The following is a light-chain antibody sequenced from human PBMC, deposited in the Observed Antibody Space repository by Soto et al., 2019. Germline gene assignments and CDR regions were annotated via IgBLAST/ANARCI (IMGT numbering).Light chain of an antibody. J-gene: IGKJ5*01. CDR1: QSISSY. CDR2: AAS. CDR3: QQSYSTIT. V-gene: IGKV1-39*01. Sequence: DIQMTQSPSSLSASVGDRVTITCRASQSISSYLNWYQQKPGKAPKLLIYAASSLQSGVPSRFSGSGSGTDFTITISSLQPEDFATYDCQQSYSTITFGQGTRLEIK.